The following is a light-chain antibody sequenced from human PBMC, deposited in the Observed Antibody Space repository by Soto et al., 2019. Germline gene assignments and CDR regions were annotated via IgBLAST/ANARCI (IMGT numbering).Light chain of an antibody. J-gene: IGKJ5*01. V-gene: IGKV3D-15*01. CDR1: QSISIG. Sequence: EIVMTQSPTTLSVSPGETATLSCRASQSISIGLAWYRQKPGQAPSLLIYGASTRATGTPARFSGSGSGTDFALTISGLESDSFALNYHQEYKKWPLITSGHGTRLGMK. CDR2: GAS. CDR3: QEYKKWPLIT.